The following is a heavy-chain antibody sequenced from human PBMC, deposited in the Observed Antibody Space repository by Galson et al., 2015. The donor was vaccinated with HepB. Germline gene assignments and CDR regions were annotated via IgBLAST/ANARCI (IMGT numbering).Heavy chain of an antibody. CDR3: ARGPVYGLYYYYGMDV. CDR2: INWNGGST. J-gene: IGHJ6*02. CDR1: GFTFDDYG. V-gene: IGHV3-20*04. Sequence: SLRLSCAASGFTFDDYGMSWVRQAPGKGLEWVSGINWNGGSTGYGDSVKGRFTISRDNVKNSLYLQMNSLRVEDTALYYCARGPVYGLYYYYGMDVWGQGTTVTVSS. D-gene: IGHD3-10*01.